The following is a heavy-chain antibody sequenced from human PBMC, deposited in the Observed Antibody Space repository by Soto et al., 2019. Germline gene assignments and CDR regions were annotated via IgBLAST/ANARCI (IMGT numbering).Heavy chain of an antibody. J-gene: IGHJ6*02. V-gene: IGHV1-18*01. Sequence: EASVKVSCKASGYTFTSYGVSWVRQAPGQGLEWMGWISAYNGDTNYAQKVQGRVTMTTDTSATTTYMELRSLRPDDTAVYYCARDQGAGQYGMDVWGQGTTVTVSS. CDR3: ARDQGAGQYGMDV. CDR1: GYTFTSYG. CDR2: ISAYNGDT.